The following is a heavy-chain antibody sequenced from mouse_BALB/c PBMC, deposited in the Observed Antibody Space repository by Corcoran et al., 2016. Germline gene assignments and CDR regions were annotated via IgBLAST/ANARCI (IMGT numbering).Heavy chain of an antibody. J-gene: IGHJ3*01. CDR1: GFNIKDYY. Sequence: EVQLQPSGAELVRPGALVKLSCNASGFNIKDYYMHWLKQRPEQGLEWIGWIDPENGNTIYDPKFQGKASITADTASNTAYLQLSSLRSEDTAVYYGARGRGRFAYWGQGTLVTVSA. CDR2: IDPENGNT. V-gene: IGHV14-1*02. CDR3: ARGRGRFAY.